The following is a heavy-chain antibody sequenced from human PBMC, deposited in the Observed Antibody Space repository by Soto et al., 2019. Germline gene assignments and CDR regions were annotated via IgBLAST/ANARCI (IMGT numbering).Heavy chain of an antibody. CDR1: GFTFSSYA. J-gene: IGHJ3*02. CDR3: AKGEPVLRFLEWLRGSDAFDI. D-gene: IGHD3-3*01. CDR2: ISGSGGST. Sequence: EVQLLESGGGLVQPGGSLRLSCAASGFTFSSYAMSWVRQAPGKGLEWVSAISGSGGSTYYADSVKGRFTISRDNSKNTLYLQMNSLRAEDTAVYYFAKGEPVLRFLEWLRGSDAFDIWGQGTMVTVSS. V-gene: IGHV3-23*01.